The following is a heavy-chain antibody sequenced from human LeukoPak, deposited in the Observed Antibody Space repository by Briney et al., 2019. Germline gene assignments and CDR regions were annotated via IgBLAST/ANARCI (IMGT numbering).Heavy chain of an antibody. D-gene: IGHD3-16*02. CDR3: ARASSYRVTRDY. Sequence: ASETLSLTCAVYGGSFSGYYWSWIRQPPGKGLEWIGEINHSGSTNYNPSLKSRVTISVDTSKNQFSLKLSFVTAADTAVYYCARASSYRVTRDYWGQGTLVTVSS. J-gene: IGHJ4*02. CDR1: GGSFSGYY. CDR2: INHSGST. V-gene: IGHV4-34*01.